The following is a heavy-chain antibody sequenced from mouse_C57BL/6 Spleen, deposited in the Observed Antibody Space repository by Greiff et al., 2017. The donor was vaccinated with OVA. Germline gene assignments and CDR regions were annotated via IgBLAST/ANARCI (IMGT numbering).Heavy chain of an antibody. D-gene: IGHD1-1*01. V-gene: IGHV1-82*01. CDR2: IYPGDGDT. J-gene: IGHJ4*01. CDR3: APITTVVSNYTMDY. CDR1: GYAFSSSW. Sequence: QVQLQQSGPELVKPGASVKISCKASGYAFSSSWMNWVKQRPGKGLEWIGRIYPGDGDTNYNGKFKGKATLTADKSSSTAYMQLSSLTSEDSAVYFCAPITTVVSNYTMDYWGQGTSVTVSS.